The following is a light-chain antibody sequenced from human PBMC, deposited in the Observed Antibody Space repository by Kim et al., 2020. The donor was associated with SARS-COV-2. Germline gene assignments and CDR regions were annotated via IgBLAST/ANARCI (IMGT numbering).Light chain of an antibody. Sequence: DIHMTQSPSTLSASVGDRVTITCRATRTISVWLAWYQQKPGKAPKLLIYKASTLQSGVPSRFSGSGSGTEFTLTISSLQPDDFATYYCQQYSEYPLTFGGGTKVDIK. CDR3: QQYSEYPLT. CDR1: RTISVW. CDR2: KAS. V-gene: IGKV1-5*03. J-gene: IGKJ4*01.